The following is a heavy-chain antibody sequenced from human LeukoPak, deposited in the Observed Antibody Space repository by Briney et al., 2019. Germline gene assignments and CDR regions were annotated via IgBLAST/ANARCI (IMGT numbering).Heavy chain of an antibody. Sequence: ASVNVSCKASGYSFTSDGISWVRQAAGQGLEGMGWISAYNGNTNYAQKLQGRVTMTTDTSTSTAYMELRSLRSDDTAVYYCARWGIVGATRGCNWFDPWGQGTLVTVSS. J-gene: IGHJ5*02. V-gene: IGHV1-18*01. D-gene: IGHD1-26*01. CDR1: GYSFTSDG. CDR3: ARWGIVGATRGCNWFDP. CDR2: ISAYNGNT.